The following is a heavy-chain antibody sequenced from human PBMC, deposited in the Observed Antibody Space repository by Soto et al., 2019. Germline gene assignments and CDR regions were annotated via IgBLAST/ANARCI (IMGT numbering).Heavy chain of an antibody. CDR3: AKDQWGDFGYRGMDV. CDR1: GFTFSSYT. V-gene: IGHV3-23*01. Sequence: EVQLLESGGGLVQPGGSLRLSCAASGFTFSSYTMSWVRQAPGKGLEWVSAISGSGGSTYYADSVKGRFTISRDNSKNTLYLQMNSLRAEDTAVYYCAKDQWGDFGYRGMDVWGQGTTVTVSS. D-gene: IGHD3-3*01. J-gene: IGHJ6*02. CDR2: ISGSGGST.